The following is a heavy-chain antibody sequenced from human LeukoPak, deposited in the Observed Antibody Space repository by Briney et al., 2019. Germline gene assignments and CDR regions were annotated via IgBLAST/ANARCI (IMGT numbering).Heavy chain of an antibody. CDR1: RGSITGRACY. CDR3: ARGGRDSHRVDY. Sequence: SETLSLTCTVSRGSITGRACYWGWIRQPPGKGPEWIGTIYYSGSTFFNPSLKNRVTIAVDPSKNQFSLSLSSVTAADTAIYYCARGGRDSHRVDYWGQGTLVTVSS. D-gene: IGHD3-16*01. CDR2: IYYSGST. V-gene: IGHV4-39*01. J-gene: IGHJ4*02.